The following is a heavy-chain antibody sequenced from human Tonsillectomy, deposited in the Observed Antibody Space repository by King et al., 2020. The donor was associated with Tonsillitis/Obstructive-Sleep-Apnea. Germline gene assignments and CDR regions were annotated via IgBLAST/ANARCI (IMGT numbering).Heavy chain of an antibody. V-gene: IGHV2-5*02. CDR1: GFSLSTSGVG. CDR3: AHSSSTMTPCDY. CDR2: IYWDDDK. J-gene: IGHJ4*02. Sequence: TLKESGPTLVKPTQTLTLTCTFSGFSLSTSGVGVGWIRQPPGKALEWLALIYWDDDKRYSPSLKSRLTITEDTSKNQVVLTMTNMDPLDTATYYCAHSSSTMTPCDYWGQGTLVTVSS.